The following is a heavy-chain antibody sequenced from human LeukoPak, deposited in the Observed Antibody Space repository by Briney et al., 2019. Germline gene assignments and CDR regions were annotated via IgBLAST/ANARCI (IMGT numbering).Heavy chain of an antibody. CDR2: ISYDGSNK. CDR3: ARESGSVTSEVDF. D-gene: IGHD4-17*01. J-gene: IGHJ4*02. Sequence: GGSLRLSCAASRFTFSSYGMHWVRQAPGKGLEWVAVISYDGSNKYYADSVKGRFTISRDNAKNSLYLQMNSLRAEDTAVYYCARESGSVTSEVDFWGQGTLVTVSS. V-gene: IGHV3-30*03. CDR1: RFTFSSYG.